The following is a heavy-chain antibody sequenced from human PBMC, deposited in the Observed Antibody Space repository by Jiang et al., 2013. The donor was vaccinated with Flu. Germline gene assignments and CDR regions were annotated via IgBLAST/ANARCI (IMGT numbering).Heavy chain of an antibody. CDR2: IYYSGNT. J-gene: IGHJ4*02. D-gene: IGHD6-19*01. CDR1: GGSISNYY. V-gene: IGHV4-59*08. Sequence: PGLVKPSETLSLTCTVSGGSISNYYWSWIRQPPGKGLEWIGNIYYSGNTNYNPSLKSRVTISVDTSRNQFSLKLRSVTAADTAVYYCARHHYTSGWYQLDYWGQGTLVTVSS. CDR3: ARHHYTSGWYQLDY.